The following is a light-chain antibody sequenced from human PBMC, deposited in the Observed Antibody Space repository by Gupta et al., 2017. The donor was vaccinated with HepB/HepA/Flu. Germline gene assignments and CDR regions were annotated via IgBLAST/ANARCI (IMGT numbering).Light chain of an antibody. Sequence: DIVMTQSPDSLAVSLGERTTINCKSSQSVLYSSNNNNYLAWYQQKPGQPPSLLIYWASTRVSGVPDRFSGRGSGTDFTLTISSLQAEDVAVYYCQQYYSLPPTFGQGTKVEIK. CDR2: WAS. CDR3: QQYYSLPPT. CDR1: QSVLYSSNNNNY. J-gene: IGKJ1*01. V-gene: IGKV4-1*01.